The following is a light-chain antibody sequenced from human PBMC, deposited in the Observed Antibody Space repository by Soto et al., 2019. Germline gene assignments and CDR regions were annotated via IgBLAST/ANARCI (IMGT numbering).Light chain of an antibody. CDR3: QQLLSYPIT. V-gene: IGKV1-9*01. CDR2: AAS. J-gene: IGKJ5*01. Sequence: DIQMTQSPASMFASVGDRVTITCLACQSISSYLNWYQQKPGKAPKLLIYAASTLQSGVPLRFSGSGSGTSFTLTISSLQPEDFATYYCQQLLSYPITFGQGTRLEIK. CDR1: QSISSY.